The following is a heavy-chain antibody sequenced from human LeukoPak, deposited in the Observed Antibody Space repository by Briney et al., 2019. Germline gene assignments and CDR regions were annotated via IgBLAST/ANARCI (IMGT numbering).Heavy chain of an antibody. J-gene: IGHJ4*02. CDR3: ARLQDYDYVWGTFRTPNDY. CDR1: GFTFTTYG. V-gene: IGHV3-48*04. Sequence: GGSLRLSCAASGFTFTTYGMSWVRQAPGKGLEWVSYISSSGSTIYYADSVKGRFTISRDNAKNSLYLQMNSLRAEDTAVYYCARLQDYDYVWGTFRTPNDYWGQGTLVTVSS. CDR2: ISSSGSTI. D-gene: IGHD3-16*01.